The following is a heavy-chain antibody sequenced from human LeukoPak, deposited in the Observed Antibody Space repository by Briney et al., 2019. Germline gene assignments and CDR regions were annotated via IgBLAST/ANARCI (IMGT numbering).Heavy chain of an antibody. CDR1: GYTFTSYG. Sequence: ASVKVSCKASGYTFTSYGISWVRQAPGQGLEWMGRIIPILGIANYAQKFQGRVTITADKSTSTAYMELSSLRSEDTAVYYCARDPTDSGSYLALWGQGTLVTVSS. J-gene: IGHJ4*02. CDR3: ARDPTDSGSYLAL. D-gene: IGHD1-26*01. CDR2: IIPILGIA. V-gene: IGHV1-69*04.